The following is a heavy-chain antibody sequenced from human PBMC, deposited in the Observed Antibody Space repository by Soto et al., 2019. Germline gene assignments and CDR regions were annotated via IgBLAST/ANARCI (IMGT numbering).Heavy chain of an antibody. Sequence: SETLSLTCTVSGGSISSGGYYWSWIRQHPGKGLEWIGYIYYSGSTYYNPSLKSRVTISVDTSKNQFSLKLSSVTAADTAVYYCARVYDYIWGSYRYFDYWGQGTLVTVSS. J-gene: IGHJ4*02. V-gene: IGHV4-31*03. D-gene: IGHD3-16*02. CDR2: IYYSGST. CDR1: GGSISSGGYY. CDR3: ARVYDYIWGSYRYFDY.